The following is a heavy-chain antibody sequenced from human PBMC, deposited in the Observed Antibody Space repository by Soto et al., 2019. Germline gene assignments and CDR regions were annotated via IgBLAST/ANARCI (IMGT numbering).Heavy chain of an antibody. V-gene: IGHV3-30-3*01. CDR3: ARVSWREKYGMDV. J-gene: IGHJ6*01. CDR2: ISYDGSNE. CDR1: GFTFSTYA. Sequence: GGSLRLSCAASGFTFSTYAMHWVRQGPGKGLEWVACISYDGSNEYYGDSVKGRFTISRDNSRNTLYLQMNRLRAEDTAVYYCARVSWREKYGMDVWGQGTTVNVSS.